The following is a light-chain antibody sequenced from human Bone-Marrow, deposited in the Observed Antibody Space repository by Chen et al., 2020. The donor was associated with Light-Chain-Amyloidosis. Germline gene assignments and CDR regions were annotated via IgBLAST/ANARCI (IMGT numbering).Light chain of an antibody. CDR1: ALPKQH. Sequence: SYELTQPPSVSVSPGQTARITCSGDALPKQHAYWYQQRPGQAPVLIIYKDTVRPSGIPERIPGSGSRTIITLTISGVQAEDEADYYCQSADVAGSYVMFGGGTKLTVL. V-gene: IGLV3-25*03. J-gene: IGLJ3*02. CDR3: QSADVAGSYVM. CDR2: KDT.